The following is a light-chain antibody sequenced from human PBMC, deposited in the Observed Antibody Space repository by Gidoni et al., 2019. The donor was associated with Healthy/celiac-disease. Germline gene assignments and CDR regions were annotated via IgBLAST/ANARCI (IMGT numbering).Light chain of an antibody. CDR2: DAS. CDR1: QDISNY. V-gene: IGKV1-33*01. Sequence: DLQITPSPSPLSASVGDRVTITCQASQDISNYLNWYQQKPGKEHKLLIYDASNVETGVPSRCSGSGAGTDFTFTISSLQPEDIATYYCQQYDNLPLLTFGGGTKVEIK. CDR3: QQYDNLPLLT. J-gene: IGKJ4*01.